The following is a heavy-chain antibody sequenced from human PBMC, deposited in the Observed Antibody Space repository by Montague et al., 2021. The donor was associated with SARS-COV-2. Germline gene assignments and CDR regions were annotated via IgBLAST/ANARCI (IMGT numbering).Heavy chain of an antibody. J-gene: IGHJ4*02. Sequence: ETLSLTCSFSGGSIRSYYWSWIRLPPGKPLEWLGYIYYTGETTXNPPLKSRVTISVDTSRSQFSLRLTSVTAADTAVYFCARFWSGYVDKWSQGTLVTVSS. V-gene: IGHV4-59*01. CDR3: ARFWSGYVDK. CDR1: GGSIRSYY. CDR2: IYYTGET. D-gene: IGHD3-3*01.